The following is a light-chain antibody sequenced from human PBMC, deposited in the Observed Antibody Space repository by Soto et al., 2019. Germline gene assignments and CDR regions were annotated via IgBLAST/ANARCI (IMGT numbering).Light chain of an antibody. Sequence: IVMTQSPLSLPVTPGEPASISCRSSQSLLHSNGFNCVDWYLQKPGQSPHLLIYLGSNRASGVPDRFSGSGSGTDFTLKISRVEAEDVGVYYCMQALQTPPTFGGGTKVDI. V-gene: IGKV2-28*01. CDR1: QSLLHSNGFNC. J-gene: IGKJ4*01. CDR2: LGS. CDR3: MQALQTPPT.